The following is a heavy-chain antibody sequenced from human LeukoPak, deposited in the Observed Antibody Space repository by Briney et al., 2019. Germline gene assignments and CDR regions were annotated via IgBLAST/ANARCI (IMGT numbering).Heavy chain of an antibody. J-gene: IGHJ6*02. V-gene: IGHV3-23*01. CDR1: GFTFSSYA. D-gene: IGHD3-22*01. CDR3: AKSLQYYYDSSGYYYYYGMDV. Sequence: GGSPRLSCAASGFTFSSYAMSWVRQAPGKGLEWVSAISGSGGSTYYADSVKGRFTISRDNSKNTLYLQMNSLRAEDTAVYYCAKSLQYYYDSSGYYYYYGMDVWGQGTTVTVSS. CDR2: ISGSGGST.